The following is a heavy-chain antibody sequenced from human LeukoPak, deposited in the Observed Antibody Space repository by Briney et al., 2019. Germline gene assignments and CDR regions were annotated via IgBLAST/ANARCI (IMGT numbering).Heavy chain of an antibody. CDR2: IYPGDSDT. D-gene: IGHD3-22*01. CDR1: GYSFTSSW. CDR3: ARHSDTVYYYDSSGYYSHPSAHDY. Sequence: GESLKISCKGSGYSFTSSWLGWVRQMPGKGMEWLGIIYPGDSDTRYSPSFQGQVTISADKSISTAYLQWSSLKASDTAMYYCARHSDTVYYYDSSGYYSHPSAHDYWGQGTLVTVSS. J-gene: IGHJ4*02. V-gene: IGHV5-51*01.